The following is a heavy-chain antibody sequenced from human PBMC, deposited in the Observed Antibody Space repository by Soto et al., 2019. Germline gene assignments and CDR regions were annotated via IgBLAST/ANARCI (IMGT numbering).Heavy chain of an antibody. D-gene: IGHD6-13*01. CDR1: GYTFTSYD. Sequence: ASVKVSCKASGYTFTSYDINWVRHATGQGLEWMGWMNPNSGNTGYAQKLQGRVTMTRDTSISTAYMELRSLRSEDTAVYYCARGPSSAGLGNWFDPWGQGTLVTVSS. V-gene: IGHV1-8*01. CDR3: ARGPSSAGLGNWFDP. CDR2: MNPNSGNT. J-gene: IGHJ5*02.